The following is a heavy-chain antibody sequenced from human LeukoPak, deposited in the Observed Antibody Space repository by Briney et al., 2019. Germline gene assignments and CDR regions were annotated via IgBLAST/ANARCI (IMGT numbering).Heavy chain of an antibody. J-gene: IGHJ6*02. D-gene: IGHD3-10*01. V-gene: IGHV3-48*02. CDR3: ASSGSPLGYYGMDV. Sequence: PGGSLRLSCAASGFTFSIYSMNWVRQAPGKGLEWVSYISSSSSTIYYADSVKGRFTISRDNAKNSLYLQMNSLRDEDTAVYYCASSGSPLGYYGMDVWGQGTTVTVSS. CDR2: ISSSSSTI. CDR1: GFTFSIYS.